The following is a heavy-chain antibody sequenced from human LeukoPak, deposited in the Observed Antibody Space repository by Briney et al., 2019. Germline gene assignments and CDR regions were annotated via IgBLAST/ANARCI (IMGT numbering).Heavy chain of an antibody. CDR3: ARQNTGQLDS. D-gene: IGHD2-8*02. Sequence: GASVKVSCKASGYTFTDYYMHWARQAPGQGLEWMGWINAKSGDTKYAQKFQARVTMTRDTSITTTYMEVSRLSSDDTAVYYCARQNTGQLDSWGQGTLVTVSS. CDR1: GYTFTDYY. CDR2: INAKSGDT. V-gene: IGHV1-2*02. J-gene: IGHJ5*01.